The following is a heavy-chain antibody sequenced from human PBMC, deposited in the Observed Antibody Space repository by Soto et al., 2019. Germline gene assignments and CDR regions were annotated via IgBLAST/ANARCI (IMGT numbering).Heavy chain of an antibody. V-gene: IGHV4-59*01. Sequence: QVQLQESGPGLVKPSETLSLTCTVSGVSITSYYWRWIRQPPGKGLEWIGSIYYSGSTNYNPSLKSRVTISLDTSKNQFSLKLSSVTAADTAVYYCARGDYAFPFDYWGQGTLVTVSS. J-gene: IGHJ4*02. CDR1: GVSITSYY. CDR2: IYYSGST. CDR3: ARGDYAFPFDY. D-gene: IGHD4-17*01.